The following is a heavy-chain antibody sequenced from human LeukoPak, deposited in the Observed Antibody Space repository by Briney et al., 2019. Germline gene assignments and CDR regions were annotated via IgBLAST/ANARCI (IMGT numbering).Heavy chain of an antibody. CDR3: ARAPRGYSYGLYFDY. D-gene: IGHD5-18*01. Sequence: PSQTLSLTCTVSGGSISSGDYYWSWIRQPPGKGLEWIGYIYYSGSTYYSPSLKSRVTISVDTSKNQFSLKLSSVTAADTAVYYCARAPRGYSYGLYFDYWGQGTLVTVSS. V-gene: IGHV4-30-4*01. CDR1: GGSISSGDYY. CDR2: IYYSGST. J-gene: IGHJ4*02.